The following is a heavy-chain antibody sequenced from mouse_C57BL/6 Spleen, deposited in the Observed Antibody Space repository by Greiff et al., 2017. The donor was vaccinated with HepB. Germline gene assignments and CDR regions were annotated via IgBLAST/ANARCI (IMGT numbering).Heavy chain of an antibody. D-gene: IGHD1-1*01. CDR1: GYTFTDYY. CDR2: INPNNGGT. CDR3: ARRGGSPFDY. V-gene: IGHV1-26*01. J-gene: IGHJ2*01. Sequence: EVQLQQSGPELVKPGASVKISCKASGYTFTDYYMNWVKQSHGKSLEWIGDINPNNGGTSYNQKFKGKATLTVDKSSSTAYMELRSLTSEDSAVYYCARRGGSPFDYWGQGTTLTVSS.